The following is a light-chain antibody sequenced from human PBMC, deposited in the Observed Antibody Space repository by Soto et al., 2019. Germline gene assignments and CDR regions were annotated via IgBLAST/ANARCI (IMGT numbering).Light chain of an antibody. CDR3: AAWDDTLNRVV. Sequence: QLVLTQPPSASGTPGQTVTISCSGSSSNIGSNLVYWYHQFPGTAPRLLIYRNNQRPSGVPDRFSGSKSGTSASLAISGLRSEDEADYYCAAWDDTLNRVVFGGGTKLTVL. V-gene: IGLV1-47*01. CDR2: RNN. CDR1: SSNIGSNL. J-gene: IGLJ2*01.